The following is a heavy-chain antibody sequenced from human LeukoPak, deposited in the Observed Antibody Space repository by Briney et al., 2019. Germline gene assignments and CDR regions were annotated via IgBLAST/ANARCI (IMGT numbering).Heavy chain of an antibody. D-gene: IGHD1-1*01. Sequence: PSETLSLTCTVSGDSINSGRSYWSWIRQSSGKGLEWIGRIYTSGSANYNPSLKSRVTISVDTSKNQFSLKLSSVTAADTAVYYCARTTEGGYTYGYFYYYYMDVWGKGTTVTVSS. CDR1: GDSINSGRSY. V-gene: IGHV4-61*02. CDR3: ARTTEGGYTYGYFYYYYMDV. CDR2: IYTSGSA. J-gene: IGHJ6*03.